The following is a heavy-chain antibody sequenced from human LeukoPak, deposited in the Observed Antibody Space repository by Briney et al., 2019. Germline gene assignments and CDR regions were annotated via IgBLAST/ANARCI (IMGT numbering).Heavy chain of an antibody. J-gene: IGHJ1*01. D-gene: IGHD1-26*01. V-gene: IGHV4-38-2*02. CDR3: ASIGGRN. CDR2: IYHSGST. CDR1: GYSISSGYY. Sequence: SETLSLTCTVSGYSISSGYYWGWIRQPPGKGLEWIGSIYHSGSTYYNPSLKSRVTISVDTSKNQFSLKLSSVTAADTAVYYCASIGGRNWGQGTLVTVSS.